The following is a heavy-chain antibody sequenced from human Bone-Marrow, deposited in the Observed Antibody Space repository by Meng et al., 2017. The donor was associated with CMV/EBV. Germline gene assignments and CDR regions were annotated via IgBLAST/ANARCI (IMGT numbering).Heavy chain of an antibody. CDR1: GFTFSSYA. Sequence: GGSLRLSCAASGFTFSSYAMSWVRQAPGKGLEWVSAISGSGGSTYYADSVKGRFTISRDNSKNSLYLQMNSLRAEDTAAYYCAKGAADIVVVPAAINYFDYWGQGTLVAVSS. CDR2: ISGSGGST. V-gene: IGHV3-23*01. J-gene: IGHJ4*02. D-gene: IGHD2-2*02. CDR3: AKGAADIVVVPAAINYFDY.